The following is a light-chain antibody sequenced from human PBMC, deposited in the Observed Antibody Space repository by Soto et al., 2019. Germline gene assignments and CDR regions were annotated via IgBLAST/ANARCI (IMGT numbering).Light chain of an antibody. CDR1: QSVGNNY. V-gene: IGKV3-20*01. Sequence: EIVVTQSPGTLSLSPGERATLSCRASQSVGNNYLAWYQQKPGQAPRLLIYTASIRATGIPDRFSGSGSGTDFTLTISRLEPEDFAVYYCHQHAESPLTFGGGTKVDI. J-gene: IGKJ4*01. CDR2: TAS. CDR3: HQHAESPLT.